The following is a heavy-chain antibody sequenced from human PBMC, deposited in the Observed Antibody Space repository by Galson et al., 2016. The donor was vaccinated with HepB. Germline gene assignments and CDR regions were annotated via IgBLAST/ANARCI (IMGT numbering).Heavy chain of an antibody. D-gene: IGHD6-6*01. J-gene: IGHJ6*02. V-gene: IGHV5-51*01. CDR2: IYPGDSDT. CDR3: ARHLFGSSSDYYGMDV. Sequence: QSGAEVKEPGESLKISCKGSGSRFTNHWIGWVRQMPGKGLEWMGIIYPGDSDTRYSPSFQGQVTISADKSISTAYLQWSSLKALDTAMYYWARHLFGSSSDYYGMDVWGQGTTVTVSS. CDR1: GSRFTNHW.